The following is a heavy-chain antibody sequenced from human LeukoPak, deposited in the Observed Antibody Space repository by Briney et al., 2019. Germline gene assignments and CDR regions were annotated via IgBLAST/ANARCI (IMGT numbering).Heavy chain of an antibody. CDR1: GFTFSSYA. D-gene: IGHD3-3*02. J-gene: IGHJ4*02. CDR3: ARAPGFIYGGFDY. V-gene: IGHV3-30*04. CDR2: ISYDGSNK. Sequence: GGSLRLSCAASGFTFSSYAMHWVRQAPDKGLEWVAVISYDGSNKYYADSVKGRFTISRDNSKNTLYLQMNSLRAEDTAVYYCARAPGFIYGGFDYWGQGTLVTVSS.